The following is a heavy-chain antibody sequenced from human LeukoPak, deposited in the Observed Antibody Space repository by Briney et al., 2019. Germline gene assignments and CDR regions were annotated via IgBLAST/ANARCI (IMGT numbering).Heavy chain of an antibody. CDR2: INPNSGGT. D-gene: IGHD6-19*01. CDR3: ARGKVAGTFGDY. J-gene: IGHJ4*02. CDR1: GYTFTGYY. V-gene: IGHV1-2*02. Sequence: ASVKVSCKASGYTFTGYYMHWVRQAPGQGLEWMGWINPNSGGTNYAQKLQGRVTMTTDTSTNTAYMELRSLRSDDTAVYYCARGKVAGTFGDYWGQGTLVTVSS.